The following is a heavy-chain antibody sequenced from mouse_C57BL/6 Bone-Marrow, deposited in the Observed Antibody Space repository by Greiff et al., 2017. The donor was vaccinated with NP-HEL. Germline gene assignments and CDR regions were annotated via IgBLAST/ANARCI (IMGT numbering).Heavy chain of an antibody. CDR1: GFTFSSYG. CDR3: ARRGTGRYFDY. Sequence: EVKVVESGGDLVKPGGSLKLSCAASGFTFSSYGMSWVRQTPDKRLERVATISSGGSYTYYPDSVKGRFTISRDNAKNTLYLQMSSLKSEDTAMYYCARRGTGRYFDYWGQGTTLTVSS. D-gene: IGHD4-1*01. V-gene: IGHV5-6*02. J-gene: IGHJ2*01. CDR2: ISSGGSYT.